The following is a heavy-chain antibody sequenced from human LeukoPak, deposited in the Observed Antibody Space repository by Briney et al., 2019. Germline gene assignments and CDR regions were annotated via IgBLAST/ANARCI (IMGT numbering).Heavy chain of an antibody. D-gene: IGHD6-13*01. CDR2: ISGSGGST. Sequence: PGGSLRLSCAASGFTVSSNYMSWVRQAPGKGLEWVSAISGSGGSTYYADSVKGRFTISRDNSKNTLYLQMNSLRAEDTAVYYCARELGIADYYGMDVWGQGTTVTVSS. J-gene: IGHJ6*02. V-gene: IGHV3-53*05. CDR1: GFTVSSNY. CDR3: ARELGIADYYGMDV.